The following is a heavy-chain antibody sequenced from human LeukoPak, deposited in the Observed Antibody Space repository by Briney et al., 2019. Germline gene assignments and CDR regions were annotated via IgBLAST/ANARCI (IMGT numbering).Heavy chain of an antibody. CDR1: GGTFSSYA. CDR2: IIPIFGTA. V-gene: IGHV1-69*06. J-gene: IGHJ3*02. Sequence: ASVKVSCKASGGTFSSYAISWVRQAPGQGLEWIGGIIPIFGTANYAQKFQGRVTITADKSTSTAYMELSSLRSEDTAVYYCARGRTRIAVAGTDAFDIWGQGTMVTVSS. D-gene: IGHD6-19*01. CDR3: ARGRTRIAVAGTDAFDI.